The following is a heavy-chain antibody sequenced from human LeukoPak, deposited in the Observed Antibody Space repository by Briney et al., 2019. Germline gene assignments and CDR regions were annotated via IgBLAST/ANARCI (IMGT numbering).Heavy chain of an antibody. CDR3: AKAMAGSTYYFDS. J-gene: IGHJ4*02. V-gene: IGHV3-23*01. CDR1: GFTFSSYA. CDR2: ISASGGST. D-gene: IGHD6-19*01. Sequence: GGSLRLSCAASGFTFSSYAMNWVRQAPGKGLEWVSAISASGGSTYCADSVKGRFTISRDTSKNTLYLQMSSLRGEDTAVYYCAKAMAGSTYYFDSWGQGTLVTVSS.